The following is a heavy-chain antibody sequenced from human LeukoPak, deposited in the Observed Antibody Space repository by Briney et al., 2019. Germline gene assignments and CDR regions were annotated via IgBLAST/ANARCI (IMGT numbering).Heavy chain of an antibody. J-gene: IGHJ4*02. Sequence: GRFLRLSCAASGFTFDDYAMHWVRQAPGKGLEWVSGISWNSGSIGYADSVKGRFTISRDNAKNSLYLQMNSLRAEDTALYYCAKDYDSSGHTHFDYWGQGTLVTVSS. D-gene: IGHD3-22*01. V-gene: IGHV3-9*01. CDR3: AKDYDSSGHTHFDY. CDR2: ISWNSGSI. CDR1: GFTFDDYA.